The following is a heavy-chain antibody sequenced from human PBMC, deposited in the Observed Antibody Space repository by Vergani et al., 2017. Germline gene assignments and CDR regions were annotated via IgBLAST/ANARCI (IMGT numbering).Heavy chain of an antibody. J-gene: IGHJ1*01. D-gene: IGHD3-10*01. V-gene: IGHV3-23*01. Sequence: EVQLLESGGGLVQPGGSRRLSCAGAGFNFDTYPMAYVRKAPGRGLEWVATISRGGGDIFYAASVKGRFTISRDNSKNTLFLQMNSLNDEDTAVYYCTTAWGLYYLHGEYFQYLGRGTLVSVSS. CDR2: ISRGGGDI. CDR3: TTAWGLYYLHGEYFQY. CDR1: GFNFDTYP.